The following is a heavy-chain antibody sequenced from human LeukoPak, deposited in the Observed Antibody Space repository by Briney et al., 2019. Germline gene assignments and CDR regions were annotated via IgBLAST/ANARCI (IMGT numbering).Heavy chain of an antibody. V-gene: IGHV4-59*08. Sequence: PSETLSLTCTVSGGSISSYYWSWIRQPPGKGLEWIGYIYYSGSTNYNPSLKSRVTISVDTSKNQFSLKLSSVTAADTAVYYCARHDSRWGASDIWGQGTMVTVSS. CDR1: GGSISSYY. CDR3: ARHDSRWGASDI. CDR2: IYYSGST. J-gene: IGHJ3*02. D-gene: IGHD3-16*01.